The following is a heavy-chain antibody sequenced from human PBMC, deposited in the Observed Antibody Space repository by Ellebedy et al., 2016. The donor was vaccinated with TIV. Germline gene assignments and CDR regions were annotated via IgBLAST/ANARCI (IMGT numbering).Heavy chain of an antibody. J-gene: IGHJ2*01. CDR2: IYYSGST. CDR3: ARIDDYGMYWYFDL. D-gene: IGHD4-17*01. CDR1: GGSISSYY. Sequence: SETLSLXCTVSGGSISSYYWSWIRQPPGKGLEWIGYIYYSGSTNYNPSLKSRVTISVDTSKNQFSLKLSSVTAADTAVYYCARIDDYGMYWYFDLWGRGTLVTVSS. V-gene: IGHV4-59*08.